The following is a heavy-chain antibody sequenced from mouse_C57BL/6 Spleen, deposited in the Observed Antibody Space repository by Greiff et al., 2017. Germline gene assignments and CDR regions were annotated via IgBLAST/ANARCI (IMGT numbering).Heavy chain of an antibody. J-gene: IGHJ3*01. CDR1: GFTFSSYG. Sequence: EVKVVESGGDLVKPGGSLKLSCAASGFTFSSYGMSWVRQTPDKRLEWVATISSGGSYTYYPDSVKGRFTIARDNAKNTLYLQMSSLKSEDTAMYYCARGGGNSFAYWGQGTLVTVSA. D-gene: IGHD2-1*01. V-gene: IGHV5-6*01. CDR2: ISSGGSYT. CDR3: ARGGGNSFAY.